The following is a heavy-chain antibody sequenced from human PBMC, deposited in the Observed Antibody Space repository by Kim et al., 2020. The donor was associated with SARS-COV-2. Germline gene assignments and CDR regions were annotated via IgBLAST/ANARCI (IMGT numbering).Heavy chain of an antibody. J-gene: IGHJ5*02. D-gene: IGHD3-16*01. V-gene: IGHV1-69*13. Sequence: SVKVSCKASGGTFITHGINWVRQAPGQGLEWMGGIIPVFGITNYAQKFQGRVLITADESTRTAYMELSSLRSDDTAVYYCARGGDYNWLDPWGQGTLVTVSS. CDR1: GGTFITHG. CDR3: ARGGDYNWLDP. CDR2: IIPVFGIT.